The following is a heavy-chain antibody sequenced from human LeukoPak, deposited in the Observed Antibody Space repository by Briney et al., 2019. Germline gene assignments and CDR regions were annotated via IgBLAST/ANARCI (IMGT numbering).Heavy chain of an antibody. V-gene: IGHV3-30*04. CDR3: ARDPERLWFGELSGGYYFDY. D-gene: IGHD3-10*01. Sequence: PGGSLRLSCAASGFTFSSYAMHWVRQAPGKGLEWVAVISYDGSNKYYADSVKGRFTISRDNSKNTLYLQMNSLRAEDTAVYYCARDPERLWFGELSGGYYFDYRGQGTLVTVSS. J-gene: IGHJ4*02. CDR2: ISYDGSNK. CDR1: GFTFSSYA.